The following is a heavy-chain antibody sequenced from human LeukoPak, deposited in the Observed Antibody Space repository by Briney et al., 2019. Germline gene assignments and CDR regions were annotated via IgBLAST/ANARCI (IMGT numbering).Heavy chain of an antibody. D-gene: IGHD5-12*01. Sequence: SETLSLTCAVYGGSFSGYYWSWIRQPPGKGLEWIGYIYHSGSTNYNPSLKSRITISVDTSQNQFSLKLSSVTAADTAVYYCARDGYSGPDALWGQGTLVTVSS. CDR3: ARDGYSGPDAL. CDR2: IYHSGST. J-gene: IGHJ4*02. CDR1: GGSFSGYY. V-gene: IGHV4-59*01.